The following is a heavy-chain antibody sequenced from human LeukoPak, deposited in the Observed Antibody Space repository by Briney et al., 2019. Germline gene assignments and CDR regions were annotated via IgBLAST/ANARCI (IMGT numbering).Heavy chain of an antibody. CDR3: ARRYSYPDAFDI. Sequence: ASVKVSCKASGGTFSSYAISWVRQAPGQGLEWMGRIIPIFGTANYAQKFQGRVTITTDEPTSTAYMELSSLRSEDTAVYYCARRYSYPDAFDIWGQGTMVTVSS. D-gene: IGHD5-18*01. J-gene: IGHJ3*02. V-gene: IGHV1-69*05. CDR2: IIPIFGTA. CDR1: GGTFSSYA.